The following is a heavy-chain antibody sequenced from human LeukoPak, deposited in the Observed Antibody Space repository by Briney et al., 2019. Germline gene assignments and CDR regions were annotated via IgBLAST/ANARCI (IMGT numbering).Heavy chain of an antibody. D-gene: IGHD3-10*01. Sequence: GASVKVSCKSSGYTFTSYGISWVRQAPGQGLEWMGWISAYNGNTNYAQKLQGRVTMTTDTSTSTAYMELRSLRSDDTAVYYCARAPRGVLWFGELLFHFDYWGQGTLVTVSS. CDR1: GYTFTSYG. CDR2: ISAYNGNT. J-gene: IGHJ4*02. CDR3: ARAPRGVLWFGELLFHFDY. V-gene: IGHV1-18*01.